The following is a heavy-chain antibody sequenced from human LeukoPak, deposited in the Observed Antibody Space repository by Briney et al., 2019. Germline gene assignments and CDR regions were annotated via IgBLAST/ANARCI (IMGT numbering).Heavy chain of an antibody. J-gene: IGHJ4*02. CDR2: ISTYNGNT. V-gene: IGHV1-18*01. CDR1: YYTFTTYG. CDR3: ASSHPDDKLTTGY. Sequence: ASVKVSCKAPYYTFTTYGISWVRQAPGQGLECMGWISTYNGNTHYAQNFQGRVTMTTDTSTNTAYMELRSLRSDDTAVYYCASSHPDDKLTTGYWGQGTLVTVSS. D-gene: IGHD4/OR15-4a*01.